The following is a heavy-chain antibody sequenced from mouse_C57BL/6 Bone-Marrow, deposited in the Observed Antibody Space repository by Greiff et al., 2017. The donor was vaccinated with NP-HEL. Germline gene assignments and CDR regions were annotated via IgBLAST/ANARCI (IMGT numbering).Heavy chain of an antibody. J-gene: IGHJ1*03. CDR2: ISGGGGNT. CDR1: GFTFSSYT. Sequence: EVQGVESGGGLVKPGGSLKLSCAASGFTFSSYTMSWVRQTPEKRLEWVATISGGGGNTYYPDSVKGRFTISRDNAKNTLYLQMSSLRSEDTALYYCARLVWLRQDWYFDVWGTGTTVTVSS. V-gene: IGHV5-9*01. D-gene: IGHD2-2*01. CDR3: ARLVWLRQDWYFDV.